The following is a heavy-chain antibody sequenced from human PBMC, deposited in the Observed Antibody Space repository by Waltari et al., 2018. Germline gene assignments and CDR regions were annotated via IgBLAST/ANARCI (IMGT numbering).Heavy chain of an antibody. CDR3: ARDRGQWLVGSWFDP. CDR2: IVPILGIA. D-gene: IGHD6-19*01. CDR1: GGTFSSYA. Sequence: QVQLVQSGAEVKKPGSSVKVSCKASGGTFSSYAISWVRQAPGQGLEWMGGIVPILGIANYAQKFQGRVTITADESTSTAYMELSSLRSEDTAVYYCARDRGQWLVGSWFDPWGQGTLVTVSS. J-gene: IGHJ5*02. V-gene: IGHV1-69*04.